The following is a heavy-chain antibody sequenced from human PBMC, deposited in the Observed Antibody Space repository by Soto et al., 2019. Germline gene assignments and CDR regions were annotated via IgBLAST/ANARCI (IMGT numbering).Heavy chain of an antibody. CDR3: ARDAVAGYNPPYGTDV. Sequence: SETLSLTCTVSGGSISSYYWSWIRQPPGKGLEWIGFISYSGSTNHNPSLKSRATISVDTSKNQFSLTLRFVTAADTAVYYCARDAVAGYNPPYGTDVWGQGTTVTVSS. V-gene: IGHV4-59*01. J-gene: IGHJ6*02. CDR1: GGSISSYY. CDR2: ISYSGST. D-gene: IGHD6-19*01.